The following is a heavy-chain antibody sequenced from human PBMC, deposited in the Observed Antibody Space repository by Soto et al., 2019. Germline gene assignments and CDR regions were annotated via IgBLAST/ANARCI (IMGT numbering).Heavy chain of an antibody. J-gene: IGHJ5*02. V-gene: IGHV3-23*01. Sequence: SLRLSCAASGFTFSSYTMSWVRQAPGEGPEWVSAISGSGGSTYYADSVKGRFTISRDNSKNTLYLQMNSLRAEDTAVYYCAKDGGYCSSTSCPNWFDPWGQGTLVTVSS. D-gene: IGHD2-2*01. CDR1: GFTFSSYT. CDR2: ISGSGGST. CDR3: AKDGGYCSSTSCPNWFDP.